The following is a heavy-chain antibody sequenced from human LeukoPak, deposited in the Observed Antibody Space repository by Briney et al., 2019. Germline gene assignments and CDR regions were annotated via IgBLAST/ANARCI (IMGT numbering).Heavy chain of an antibody. CDR2: ISTSGESA. Sequence: GGSLRLSCPVSRFTFTSYAMSWVRQAPGRGLEWVSVISTSGESAYYADSVKGRFTISRDNSKNTLYLQMNSLRAEDTAVYYCAKDRGSGYHYFDYWGQGTLVTVSS. J-gene: IGHJ4*02. CDR1: RFTFTSYA. V-gene: IGHV3-23*01. CDR3: AKDRGSGYHYFDY. D-gene: IGHD3-22*01.